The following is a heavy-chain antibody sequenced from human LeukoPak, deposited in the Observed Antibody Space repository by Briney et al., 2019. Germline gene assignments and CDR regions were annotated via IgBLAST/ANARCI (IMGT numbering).Heavy chain of an antibody. Sequence: PGGSLRLSCAASGFTFNIYAMRWVRQAAGKGREWVSTINDNGGRTYYADSVKGRFTISRDNSKSTLYVQMSSLRAEDTAVYYCAKVGYCSTTSCSPDYWGQGTLVTVSS. CDR2: INDNGGRT. CDR1: GFTFNIYA. CDR3: AKVGYCSTTSCSPDY. V-gene: IGHV3-23*01. D-gene: IGHD2-2*03. J-gene: IGHJ4*02.